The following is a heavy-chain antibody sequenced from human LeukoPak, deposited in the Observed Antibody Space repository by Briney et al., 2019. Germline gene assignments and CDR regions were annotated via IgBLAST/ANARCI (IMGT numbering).Heavy chain of an antibody. Sequence: GGSLRLSCAASGFTFRSYGMSWVRQAPGKGPEWVSSISGSGGYTYYADSVQGRFTISKDNSKNTLSLQMNSLSADDTAVYYCARLKAGNWGPGTLVTVSS. CDR1: GFTFRSYG. J-gene: IGHJ4*02. V-gene: IGHV3-23*01. CDR3: ARLKAGN. D-gene: IGHD2-8*01. CDR2: ISGSGGYT.